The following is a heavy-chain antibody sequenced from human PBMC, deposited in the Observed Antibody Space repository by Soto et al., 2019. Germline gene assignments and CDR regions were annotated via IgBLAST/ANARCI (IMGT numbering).Heavy chain of an antibody. V-gene: IGHV1-69*13. Sequence: GASVKVSCKASGGTFSSYAISWVRQAPGQGLEWMGGIIPIFGTANYAQKFQGRVTITADESTSTAYMELSSLRSEDTAVYYCAKFISWYDSSGYLKPLRDFWGQGTLVTVSS. CDR1: GGTFSSYA. J-gene: IGHJ4*02. CDR2: IIPIFGTA. CDR3: AKFISWYDSSGYLKPLRDF. D-gene: IGHD3-22*01.